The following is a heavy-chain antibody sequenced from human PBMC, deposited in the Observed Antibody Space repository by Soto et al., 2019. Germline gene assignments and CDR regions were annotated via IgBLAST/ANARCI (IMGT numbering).Heavy chain of an antibody. CDR3: ARAYCGDYYVDY. CDR1: GGTFSSYA. Sequence: ASVKVSCKASGGTFSSYAISWVRQAPGQGLEWMGGIIPIFGTANYAQKFQGRVTITADKSTSTAYMELSSLRSEDTAVYYCARAYCGDYYVDYWGQGTLVTVSS. CDR2: IIPIFGTA. D-gene: IGHD4-17*01. V-gene: IGHV1-69*06. J-gene: IGHJ4*02.